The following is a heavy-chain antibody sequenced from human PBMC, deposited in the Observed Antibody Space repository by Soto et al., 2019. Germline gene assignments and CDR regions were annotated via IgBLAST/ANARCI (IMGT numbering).Heavy chain of an antibody. Sequence: EVQLVESGGGLVKPGGSLRLSCAVSGLTFIRHTLNWVRQARGKGLEWVSSISGSGSPYYADSVKGRFTISRDNAQNSLYLQMSRLRAEATAVYYCSRAVQPVFRREYDYWGQGTLVTVSS. CDR1: GLTFIRHT. V-gene: IGHV3-21*04. CDR2: ISGSGSP. CDR3: SRAVQPVFRREYDY. J-gene: IGHJ4*02.